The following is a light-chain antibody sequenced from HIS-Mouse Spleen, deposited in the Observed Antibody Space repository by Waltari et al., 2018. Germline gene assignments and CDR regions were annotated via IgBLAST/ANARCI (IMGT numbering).Light chain of an antibody. CDR2: RNN. V-gene: IGLV1-47*01. J-gene: IGLJ1*01. Sequence: QSVLTQPPSASGTPGQRVTISCSGSSSNIGSNYVYWYQQLPGTAPKLLSYRNNQRPSGVPDRFSGSKSGPSDSLASSGLRSEDEADYYCAAWDDSLSGYVFGTGTKVTVL. CDR3: AAWDDSLSGYV. CDR1: SSNIGSNY.